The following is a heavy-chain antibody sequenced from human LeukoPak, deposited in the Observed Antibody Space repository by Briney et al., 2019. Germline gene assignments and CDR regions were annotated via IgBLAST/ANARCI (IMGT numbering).Heavy chain of an antibody. V-gene: IGHV3-43*02. CDR3: AKDINGLRYFDWFI. J-gene: IGHJ4*02. CDR2: ISGDGGST. Sequence: GGSLRPSCAASGFTFDDYAMHWVRQAPGKGLEWVSLISGDGGSTYYADSVKGRFTISRDNSKNSLYLQMNSLRTEDTALYYCAKDINGLRYFDWFIWGQGTLVTVSS. D-gene: IGHD3-9*01. CDR1: GFTFDDYA.